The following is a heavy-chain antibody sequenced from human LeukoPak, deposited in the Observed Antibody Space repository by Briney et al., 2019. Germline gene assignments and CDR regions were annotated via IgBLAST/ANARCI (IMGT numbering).Heavy chain of an antibody. J-gene: IGHJ4*02. V-gene: IGHV5-51*01. Sequence: GESLKISGKGSGYIFTSYWIGWVRQMPGKGLEWMGIIYPGDSDTRYSPSFQGQVTISADKFIRTAYLQWSSLKASDTAMYYCARTYYYDSSGYSDSMFGYWGQGTLVTVSS. CDR1: GYIFTSYW. D-gene: IGHD3-22*01. CDR3: ARTYYYDSSGYSDSMFGY. CDR2: IYPGDSDT.